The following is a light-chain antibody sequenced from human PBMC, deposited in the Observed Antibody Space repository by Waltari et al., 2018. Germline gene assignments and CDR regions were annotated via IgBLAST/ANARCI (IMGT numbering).Light chain of an antibody. CDR1: SSDVGAYDH. CDR3: VSHGGANNFWV. V-gene: IGLV2-8*01. J-gene: IGLJ3*02. CDR2: ELN. Sequence: QSALTQPPSASGSPGQSVTISCTGTSSDVGAYDHVSWYQQHPHKAPKLLIYELNRRPSGVPDRFSGSKSGNTASLTVSGLQADDEAHYYCVSHGGANNFWVFGGGTMLTVL.